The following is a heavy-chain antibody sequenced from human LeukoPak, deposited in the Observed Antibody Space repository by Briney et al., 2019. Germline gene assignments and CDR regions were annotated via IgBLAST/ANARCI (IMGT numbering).Heavy chain of an antibody. CDR1: GFSFSGYS. J-gene: IGHJ4*02. CDR3: ASGDKYGYPN. CDR2: IYSDGSEP. Sequence: GGSLRLSCAASGFSFSGYSMHWVRQGPGKGLVWVSRIYSDGSEPRYADSVKGRFIISRDNAKNTLYLLMNSLRAEDTAVYYCASGDKYGYPNWGQGSLVTVSS. D-gene: IGHD5-18*01. V-gene: IGHV3-74*01.